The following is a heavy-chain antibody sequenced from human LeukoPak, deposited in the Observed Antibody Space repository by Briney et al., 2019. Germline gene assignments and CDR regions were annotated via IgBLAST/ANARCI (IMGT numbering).Heavy chain of an antibody. CDR2: IYYGGRT. D-gene: IGHD5-18*01. Sequence: PSQTLPLTCTVSGDCLSSGGYYWSWIRLHPGKGLESIDCIYYGGRTHYDPSLKSRVIISMDTSNNTFSLRLNSVTAADTAVYYCARGGVSGFNYRFSGTFDLWGQGTMVTVSS. CDR1: GDCLSSGGYY. V-gene: IGHV4-31*03. CDR3: ARGGVSGFNYRFSGTFDL. J-gene: IGHJ3*01.